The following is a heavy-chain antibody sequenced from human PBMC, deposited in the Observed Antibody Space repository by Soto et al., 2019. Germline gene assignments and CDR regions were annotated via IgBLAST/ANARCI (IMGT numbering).Heavy chain of an antibody. CDR1: GFSLSTTRVG. J-gene: IGHJ4*02. V-gene: IGHV2-5*02. CDR2: IYWDDDK. D-gene: IGHD6-19*01. Sequence: QITLKESGPTLVKPTQTLTLTCTFSGFSLSTTRVGVGWIRQPPGKALEWLALIYWDDDKCYSPSLKSRLTITKDTSKNQVVLTMTNMDPVDTATYYCAHSVVAGLGYYFDYWGQGTLVTVSS. CDR3: AHSVVAGLGYYFDY.